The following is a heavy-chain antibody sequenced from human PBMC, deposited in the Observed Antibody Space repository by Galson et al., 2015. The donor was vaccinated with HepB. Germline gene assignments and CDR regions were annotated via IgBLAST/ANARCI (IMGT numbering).Heavy chain of an antibody. CDR3: ARDSSWSTVGY. CDR1: GFTFYNYW. CDR2: IRGDGSIT. D-gene: IGHD6-13*01. Sequence: SLRLSCAASGFTFYNYWMHWVRQAPGKGLVWVSRIRGDGSITEYADSVKGRFTISRDNAKNTLCLQLNSLRAEDTAVYYCARDSSWSTVGYWGQGTLVTVSS. J-gene: IGHJ4*02. V-gene: IGHV3-74*01.